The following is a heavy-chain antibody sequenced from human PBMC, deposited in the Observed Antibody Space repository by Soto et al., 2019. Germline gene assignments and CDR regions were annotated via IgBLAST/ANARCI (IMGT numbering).Heavy chain of an antibody. Sequence: QVQLVESGGGVVQPRRSLRLSCAASGLTLSRFAMHWVRQAPGKGLEWVAVIGYDGSNKDYADSVKGRFTISRDNSNNTLYLQMNSLRPEDTAVYYCARDPVNYYGSWTYGMDVWGQGTTVTVSS. CDR2: IGYDGSNK. V-gene: IGHV3-30-3*01. J-gene: IGHJ6*02. CDR1: GLTLSRFA. CDR3: ARDPVNYYGSWTYGMDV. D-gene: IGHD3-10*01.